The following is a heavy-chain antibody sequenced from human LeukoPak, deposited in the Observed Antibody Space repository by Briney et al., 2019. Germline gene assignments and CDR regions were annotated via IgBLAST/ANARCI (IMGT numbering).Heavy chain of an antibody. J-gene: IGHJ6*02. CDR2: IYSGGST. CDR1: GFTVSSNY. Sequence: GGSLSLSCAASGFTVSSNYMSWVRQAPGKGLEWVSVIYSGGSTYYADSVKGRFTISRDNSKNTLYLQMNSLRAEDTAVYYCASSVVVDGMDVWGQGTTVTVSS. D-gene: IGHD2-2*01. V-gene: IGHV3-66*01. CDR3: ASSVVVDGMDV.